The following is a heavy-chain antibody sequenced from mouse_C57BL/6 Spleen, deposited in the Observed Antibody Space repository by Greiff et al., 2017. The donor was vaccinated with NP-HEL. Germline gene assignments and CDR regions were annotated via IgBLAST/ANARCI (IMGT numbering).Heavy chain of an antibody. Sequence: QVQLQQPGAELVKPGASVKLSCKASGYTFTSYWMQWVKQRPGQGLEWIGEIDPSDSYTNYNQKFKGKATLTVDTSSSTAYMQLSSLTSEDSAVYYCARTAYALAGGYWGQGTTLTVTS. CDR1: GYTFTSYW. CDR3: ARTAYALAGGY. CDR2: IDPSDSYT. D-gene: IGHD4-1*01. J-gene: IGHJ2*01. V-gene: IGHV1-50*01.